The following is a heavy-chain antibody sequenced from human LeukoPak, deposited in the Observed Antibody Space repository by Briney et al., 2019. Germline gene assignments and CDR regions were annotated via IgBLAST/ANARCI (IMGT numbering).Heavy chain of an antibody. CDR3: ARDEGVIAAFDI. CDR2: INPNSGGT. D-gene: IGHD3-10*01. V-gene: IGHV1-2*02. CDR1: GYTFTGYY. J-gene: IGHJ3*02. Sequence: GASVKVSCKASGYTFTGYYMHWVRQAPGQGLEWMGWINPNSGGTNYAQKFQGRVTMTTDTSTSTAYMELRSLRSDDTAVYYCARDEGVIAAFDIWGQGTMVTVSS.